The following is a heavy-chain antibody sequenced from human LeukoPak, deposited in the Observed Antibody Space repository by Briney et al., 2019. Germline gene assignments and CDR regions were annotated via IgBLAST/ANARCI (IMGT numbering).Heavy chain of an antibody. D-gene: IGHD6-6*01. Sequence: SETLSLTCAVSGYSITSSSWWGWIRQPPGKGLEWIGYIYHSGTTYYNPSLKSRVTISVDTSKNQFSLKLSSVTAADTAVYYCARAPGYSSSSGGLDPWGQGTLVTVSS. CDR3: ARAPGYSSSSGGLDP. J-gene: IGHJ5*02. V-gene: IGHV4-28*03. CDR2: IYHSGTT. CDR1: GYSITSSSW.